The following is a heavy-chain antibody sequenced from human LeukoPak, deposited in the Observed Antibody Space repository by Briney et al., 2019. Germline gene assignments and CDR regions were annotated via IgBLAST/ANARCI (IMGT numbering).Heavy chain of an antibody. CDR2: ISAYNGNT. D-gene: IGHD2-21*02. CDR1: GYTFTSYG. V-gene: IGHV1-18*01. J-gene: IGHJ3*02. CDR3: ARSLVVVTAINAFDI. Sequence: ASVKVSCKASGYTFTSYGISWVRQAPGQGLEWMGWISAYNGNTNYARKLQGRVTMTTDTSTSTAYMELRSLRSDNTAVYYCARSLVVVTAINAFDIWGQGTMVTVSS.